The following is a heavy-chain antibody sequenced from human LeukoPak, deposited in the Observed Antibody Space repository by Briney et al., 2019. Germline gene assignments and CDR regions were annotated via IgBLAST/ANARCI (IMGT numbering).Heavy chain of an antibody. CDR2: ISGSGGST. D-gene: IGHD3-22*01. Sequence: GGSLRLSCAASGFTFSTYAMSWVRQAPGKGLEWVSGISGSGGSTYYADSVKGRFTISRDNSKNTLYLQVNSLSAEDTAVYYCAKSVSSGYYWFDYWGQGTLVTVSS. CDR1: GFTFSTYA. V-gene: IGHV3-23*01. CDR3: AKSVSSGYYWFDY. J-gene: IGHJ4*02.